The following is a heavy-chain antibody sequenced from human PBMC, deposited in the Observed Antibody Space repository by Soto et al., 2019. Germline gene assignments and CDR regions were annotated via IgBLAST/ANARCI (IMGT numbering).Heavy chain of an antibody. Sequence: GRSLRLSCAASGFTFNRYCMGWVRQAPGKGPEWLANIKQDGSERYYVDSVKGRFTISRDNVKNSVYLQMNSLRAEDTAVYYCTRTISALPGDDYWGQGTLVTVSS. CDR1: GFTFNRYC. CDR3: TRTISALPGDDY. CDR2: IKQDGSER. J-gene: IGHJ4*02. V-gene: IGHV3-7*01. D-gene: IGHD6-6*01.